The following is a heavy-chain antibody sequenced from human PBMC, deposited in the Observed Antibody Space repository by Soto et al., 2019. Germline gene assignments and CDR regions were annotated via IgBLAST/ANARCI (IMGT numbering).Heavy chain of an antibody. J-gene: IGHJ3*02. V-gene: IGHV3-9*01. CDR2: ISWNSGSI. Sequence: GGSLRLSCAASGFTFDDYAMHWVRQAPGKGLEWVSGISWNSGSIGYADSVKGRFTISRDNAKNYLYLQMNSLRAEDTALYYCAKYIVYYDSSVYSPGGAFDIWGQGTMVTVSS. CDR3: AKYIVYYDSSVYSPGGAFDI. CDR1: GFTFDDYA. D-gene: IGHD3-22*01.